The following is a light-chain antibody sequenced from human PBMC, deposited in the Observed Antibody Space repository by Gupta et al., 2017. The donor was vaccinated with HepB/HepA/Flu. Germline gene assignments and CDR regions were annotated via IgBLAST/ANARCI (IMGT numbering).Light chain of an antibody. J-gene: IGLJ2*01. CDR1: NNDVGGHNY. CDR2: NVT. V-gene: IGLV2-14*03. CDR3: SSYASSSIVV. Sequence: SALTQPAAESRAPGQSLTISCTGTNNDVGGHNYLSWYQQHPGKAPKLIIYNVTERPSGVPNRFSGSKSGNTASLTISGLQAEDEADYYCSSYASSSIVVFGGGTKLTVL.